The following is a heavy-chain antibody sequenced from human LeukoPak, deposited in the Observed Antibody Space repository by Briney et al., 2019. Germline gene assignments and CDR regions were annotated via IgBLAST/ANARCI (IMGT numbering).Heavy chain of an antibody. CDR2: INNNGDST. D-gene: IGHD1-20*01. Sequence: GGSLRLSCAASGYRFNNYAIHWFRQAPGKGLEYVSGINNNGDSTYYANSVKGRFTISRDNSKNTLFLQMGSLTSEDTAVYYCARDYQTGITGPEGDFWGQGTLVTVSS. J-gene: IGHJ4*02. CDR1: GYRFNNYA. CDR3: ARDYQTGITGPEGDF. V-gene: IGHV3-64*01.